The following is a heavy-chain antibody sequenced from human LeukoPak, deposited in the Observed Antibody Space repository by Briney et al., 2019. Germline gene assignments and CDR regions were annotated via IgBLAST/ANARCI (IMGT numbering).Heavy chain of an antibody. Sequence: GGSLTLSCAASGFIFGRDSMNWVRQAPGRGLEWISYISSSSSTIYYADSVKGRFTISRDNAKNSLYLQMNSLRAEDTAVYYCARGLVVPVYYMDVWGKGTTVTVSS. J-gene: IGHJ6*03. V-gene: IGHV3-48*01. CDR3: ARGLVVPVYYMDV. D-gene: IGHD2-2*01. CDR1: GFIFGRDS. CDR2: ISSSSSTI.